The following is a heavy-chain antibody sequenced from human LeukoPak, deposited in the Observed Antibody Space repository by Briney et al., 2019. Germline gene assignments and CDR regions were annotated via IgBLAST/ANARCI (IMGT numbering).Heavy chain of an antibody. Sequence: GRSLRLSCAASGFTFCRYGMHWVRQAPGKGLEWVAVISNDGSDKKYADSVKGRFTISRDNSKNTLYLQMNSLRAEDTAVYYCAKDRKLGPADYYFDYWGQGTLVTVSS. CDR1: GFTFCRYG. CDR2: ISNDGSDK. D-gene: IGHD7-27*01. J-gene: IGHJ4*02. CDR3: AKDRKLGPADYYFDY. V-gene: IGHV3-30*18.